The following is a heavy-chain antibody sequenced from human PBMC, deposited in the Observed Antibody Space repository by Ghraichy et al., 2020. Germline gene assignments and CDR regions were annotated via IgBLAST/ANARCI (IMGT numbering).Heavy chain of an antibody. CDR3: AKGGRGRYYFEN. D-gene: IGHD2-15*01. CDR2: IGGGGTDT. CDR1: GFTFNNYA. J-gene: IGHJ4*02. Sequence: GGSLRLSCAASGFTFNNYAMRWVRQAPGKGLEWVSTIGGGGTDTYYADSVKGRFTISRDTSKNTVYLQVNSLRSEDTALYYCAKGGRGRYYFENSGQGTLVPVSS. V-gene: IGHV3-23*01.